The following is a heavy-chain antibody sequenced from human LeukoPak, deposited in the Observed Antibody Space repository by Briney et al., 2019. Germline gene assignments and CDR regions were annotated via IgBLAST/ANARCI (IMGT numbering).Heavy chain of an antibody. V-gene: IGHV4-59*01. CDR1: GGSISSYY. D-gene: IGHD3-22*01. CDR2: IYYSGST. CDR3: ARGQGTYYYEKGNWFDP. J-gene: IGHJ5*02. Sequence: SETLSLTCTVSGGSISSYYWSWIRQPPGKGLEWIGYIYYSGSTNYNPSLQSRVTISVDTSKNQFSLKVRSVTAADTAVYYCARGQGTYYYEKGNWFDPWGQGTLVTVSS.